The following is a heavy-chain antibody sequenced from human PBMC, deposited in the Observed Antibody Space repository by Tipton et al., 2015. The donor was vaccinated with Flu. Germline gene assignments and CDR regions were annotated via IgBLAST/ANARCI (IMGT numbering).Heavy chain of an antibody. Sequence: TLSLTCTVSGGSISSGSYYWSWIRQPAGKGLEWIGRIYTTGSTNYNPSLKSRVTISADTSKNKFSLELRSVTAADTAVYYCAREKDSSGSEYFQHWGQGTLVTVSS. V-gene: IGHV4-61*02. CDR1: GGSISSGSYY. J-gene: IGHJ1*01. CDR3: AREKDSSGSEYFQH. CDR2: IYTTGST. D-gene: IGHD6-19*01.